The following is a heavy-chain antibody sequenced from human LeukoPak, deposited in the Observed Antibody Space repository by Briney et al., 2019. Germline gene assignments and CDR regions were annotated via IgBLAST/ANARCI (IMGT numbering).Heavy chain of an antibody. V-gene: IGHV3-23*01. Sequence: GGPLRLSCAASGFTFSGYWMPWVRQAPGKGLEWVSAISGSGGSTYYADSVKGRFTISRDNSKNTLYLQMNSLRAEDTAVYYCASIDIVVVVAAQQDAFDIWGQGTMVTVSS. J-gene: IGHJ3*02. D-gene: IGHD2-15*01. CDR1: GFTFSGYW. CDR3: ASIDIVVVVAAQQDAFDI. CDR2: ISGSGGST.